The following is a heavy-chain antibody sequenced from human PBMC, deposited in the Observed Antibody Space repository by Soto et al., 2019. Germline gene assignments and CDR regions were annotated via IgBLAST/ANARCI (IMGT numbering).Heavy chain of an antibody. V-gene: IGHV1-2*04. Sequence: QVQLVQSGAEVKKPGASVKVSCKASGYTFTGYYMHWVRQAPGQGLEWMGWINPNSGGTNYAQKLQGWVTMTRDKSISTAYMELSRLRSDDTAVYYCAREDRWYFDLWGRGTLVTVSS. CDR2: INPNSGGT. CDR3: AREDRWYFDL. CDR1: GYTFTGYY. J-gene: IGHJ2*01.